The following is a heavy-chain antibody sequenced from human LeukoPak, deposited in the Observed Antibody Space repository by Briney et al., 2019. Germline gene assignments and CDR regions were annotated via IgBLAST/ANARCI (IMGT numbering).Heavy chain of an antibody. V-gene: IGHV1-24*01. J-gene: IGHJ4*02. CDR1: GYTLTELS. CDR2: FDPEDGET. CDR3: ASAPTQSPYDSSGLPDY. D-gene: IGHD3-22*01. Sequence: GASVKVSCKVSGYTLTELSMHWVRQAPGKGLEWMGGFDPEDGETIYAQKFQGRVTMTEDTSTDTAYMELSSLRSEDTAVYYCASAPTQSPYDSSGLPDYWGQGTLVTVSS.